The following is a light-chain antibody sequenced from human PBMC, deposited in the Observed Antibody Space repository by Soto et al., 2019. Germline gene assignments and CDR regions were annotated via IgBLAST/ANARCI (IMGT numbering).Light chain of an antibody. Sequence: DIQMTQSPSSLSASVGDRVTITCRASQSISSYLNWYQQKPGKAPKLLIYAASSLKGGVPSKFSGSGSGTEFTLTISDLQPDDFATYYCQQYSNYWTFGQGTKVEIK. J-gene: IGKJ1*01. CDR1: QSISSY. CDR2: AAS. CDR3: QQYSNYWT. V-gene: IGKV1-39*01.